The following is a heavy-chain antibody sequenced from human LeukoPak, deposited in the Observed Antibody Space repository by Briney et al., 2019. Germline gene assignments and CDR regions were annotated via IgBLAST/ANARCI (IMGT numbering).Heavy chain of an antibody. V-gene: IGHV3-30*02. CDR2: IRYDGSKK. CDR1: GFTFGGYA. J-gene: IGHJ4*02. CDR3: AKDPSSGCGGDCYYFDS. D-gene: IGHD2-21*01. Sequence: PGGSLRLSCAASGFTFGGYAMHWVRQAPGKGLEWVAYIRYDGSKKFYTDSVKGRFTISRDNSKNTLSLQMNSLKPEDTAVYFCAKDPSSGCGGDCYYFDSWGQGMLVTVSS.